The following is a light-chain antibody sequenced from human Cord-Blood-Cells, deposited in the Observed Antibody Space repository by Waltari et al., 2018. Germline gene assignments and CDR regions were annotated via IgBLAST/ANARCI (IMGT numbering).Light chain of an antibody. CDR2: EGS. J-gene: IGLJ2*01. CDR3: CSYAGSSTVV. Sequence: QSALTQPASVSGSPGQSITISCPGTSSDVGRYNLVSWYQQHPGQAPKLMIYEGSKRPSGVSNRFSGSKSGNTASLTISGLQAEDEADYYCCSYAGSSTVVFGGGTKLTVL. CDR1: SSDVGRYNL. V-gene: IGLV2-23*01.